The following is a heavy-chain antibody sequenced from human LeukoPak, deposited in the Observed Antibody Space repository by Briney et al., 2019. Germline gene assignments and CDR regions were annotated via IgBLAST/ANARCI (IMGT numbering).Heavy chain of an antibody. J-gene: IGHJ4*02. CDR3: ARSLWPEDY. D-gene: IGHD2-21*01. Sequence: GGSLRLSCAAPGFTLSSTGMSWVRQAPGEGLEWVANINQDGNSQKYVDSVRGRFTISKDNAKNSVYLQMNSLRAEDTAVYYCARSLWPEDYWGQGILVTVSS. CDR1: GFTLSSTG. V-gene: IGHV3-7*01. CDR2: INQDGNSQ.